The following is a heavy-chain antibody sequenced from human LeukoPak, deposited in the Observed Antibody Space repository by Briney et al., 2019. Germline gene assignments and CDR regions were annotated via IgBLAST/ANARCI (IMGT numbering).Heavy chain of an antibody. CDR1: GFTFSSYA. CDR3: ARDRGRYYYGSGSYYPDY. D-gene: IGHD3-10*01. Sequence: GGSLRLSCAASGFTFSSYAMSWVRQAPGKGLEWVSSIDASGGSTYYADSVKGRFTISRDNAKNSLYLQMNSLRAEDTAVYYCARDRGRYYYGSGSYYPDYWGQGTLVTVSS. CDR2: IDASGGST. V-gene: IGHV3-23*01. J-gene: IGHJ4*02.